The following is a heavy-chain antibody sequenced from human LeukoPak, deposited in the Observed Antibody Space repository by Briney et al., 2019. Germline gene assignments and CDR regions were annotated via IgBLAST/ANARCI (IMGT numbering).Heavy chain of an antibody. J-gene: IGHJ4*02. Sequence: SQTLSLTCTVFGGSISSGSYYCSWIRQPAGKGLEWIGRIYTSGSTNYNPSLKSRVTISVDTSKNQFSLKLSSVTAADTAVYYCARGKHSGYDFWSGYYWAYDYWGQGTLVTVSS. D-gene: IGHD3-3*01. CDR3: ARGKHSGYDFWSGYYWAYDY. V-gene: IGHV4-61*02. CDR2: IYTSGST. CDR1: GGSISSGSYY.